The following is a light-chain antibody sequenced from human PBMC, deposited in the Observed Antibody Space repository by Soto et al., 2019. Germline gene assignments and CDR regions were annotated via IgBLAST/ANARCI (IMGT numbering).Light chain of an antibody. V-gene: IGKV3-11*01. Sequence: EVVLTQSPATLSLSPGETATLSCRASQSVSSYLAWYQQKPGQAPRLLIYDASKTATGIPARFSGSGSGTDFTLTIISLEPEDFAVYYCQQRSGWPPSLTFGGGTKVEIK. CDR2: DAS. CDR1: QSVSSY. J-gene: IGKJ4*01. CDR3: QQRSGWPPSLT.